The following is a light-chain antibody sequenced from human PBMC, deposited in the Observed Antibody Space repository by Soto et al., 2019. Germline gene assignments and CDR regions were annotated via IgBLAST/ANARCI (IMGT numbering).Light chain of an antibody. Sequence: QSALTQPRSVAGSPGQSGTISCTGTSSDVGGYDFVSWYQQYPGKVHKLIIYDVSQRPSGVPDRFSASQSDNTASLTISGLQAEDEADYYCCSYAGSYTIFGGGTKLTVL. V-gene: IGLV2-11*01. CDR2: DVS. CDR3: CSYAGSYTI. CDR1: SSDVGGYDF. J-gene: IGLJ2*01.